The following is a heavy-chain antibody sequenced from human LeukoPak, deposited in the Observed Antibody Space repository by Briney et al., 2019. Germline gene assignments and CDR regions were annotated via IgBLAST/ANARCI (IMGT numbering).Heavy chain of an antibody. J-gene: IGHJ4*02. V-gene: IGHV4-59*01. Sequence: SETLSLTCTVSGGSISSYFWSWIRQPPGKGLEWIGYIYYSGSTNYNPSLKSRVTTSVDTSKNQFSLKLSSVTAADTAVYYCARDTGTVVDYWGQGTLVTVSS. CDR1: GGSISSYF. D-gene: IGHD4-23*01. CDR3: ARDTGTVVDY. CDR2: IYYSGST.